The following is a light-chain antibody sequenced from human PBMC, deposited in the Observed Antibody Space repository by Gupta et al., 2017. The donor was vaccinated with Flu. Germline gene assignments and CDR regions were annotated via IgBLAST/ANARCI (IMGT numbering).Light chain of an antibody. V-gene: IGLV1-44*01. Sequence: TVSCSGSSSNIGSKTVNWYQQFSGTAPRLLIYYNNRRPSGVPDRFSGSTSGSSASLAISGLQSEDEATYFCAAWDDSLTAWVFGGGTQLTV. CDR3: AAWDDSLTAWV. CDR2: YNN. CDR1: SSNIGSKT. J-gene: IGLJ3*02.